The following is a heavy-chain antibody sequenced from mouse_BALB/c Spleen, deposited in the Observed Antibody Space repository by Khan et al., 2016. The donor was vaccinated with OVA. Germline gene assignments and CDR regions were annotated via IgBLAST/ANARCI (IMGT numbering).Heavy chain of an antibody. D-gene: IGHD2-1*01. CDR2: INPHIGET. V-gene: IGHV1-20*02. CDR3: TRIYRRDFDY. Sequence: VQLKQSGPELVRPGASVKISCKASGYSFTGYFMNWVMQSHGKSLEWIGRINPHIGETFYNQRFKDKATLTVDESSSTAHMELRCLASEDSAVYYCTRIYRRDFDYWGQGTTLTVSS. CDR1: GYSFTGYF. J-gene: IGHJ2*01.